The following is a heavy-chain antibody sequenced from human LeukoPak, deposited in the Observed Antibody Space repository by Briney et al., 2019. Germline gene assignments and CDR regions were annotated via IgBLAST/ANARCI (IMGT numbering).Heavy chain of an antibody. J-gene: IGHJ6*02. D-gene: IGHD6-19*01. V-gene: IGHV4-4*02. CDR3: ARVAVAGDSGGMDV. Sequence: SVTLSLTCAVSGGSISSSNWWSWVRQPPGKGLEWIGEIYHSGSTNYNPSLKSRVTISVDKSKNQFSLKLSSVTAADTAVYYCARVAVAGDSGGMDVWGQGTTVTVSS. CDR1: GGSISSSNW. CDR2: IYHSGST.